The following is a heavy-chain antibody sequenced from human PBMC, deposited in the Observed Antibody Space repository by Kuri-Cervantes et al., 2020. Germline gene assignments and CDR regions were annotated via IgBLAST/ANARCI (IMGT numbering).Heavy chain of an antibody. CDR3: ARVSVVATGAEYFQH. Sequence: ESLKISCAVYGGSFSGYYWSWIRQPPGKGLEWIGEINHSGSTNYNPSLKSRVTISVDTSKNQFSLKLSSVTAADTAVYYCARVSVVATGAEYFQHWGQGTLVTVSS. V-gene: IGHV4-34*01. CDR2: INHSGST. D-gene: IGHD2-15*01. CDR1: GGSFSGYY. J-gene: IGHJ1*01.